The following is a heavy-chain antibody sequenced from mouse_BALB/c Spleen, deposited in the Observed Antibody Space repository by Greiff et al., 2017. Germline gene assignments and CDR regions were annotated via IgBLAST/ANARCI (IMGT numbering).Heavy chain of an antibody. Sequence: EVQLQQSGPELVKPGASVKISCKASGYTFTDYNMHWVKQSHGKSLEWIGYIYPYNGGTGYNQKFKSKATLTVDNSSSTAYMELRSLTSEDSAVYYCAIIWLRRGWYFDVWGAGTTVTVSS. J-gene: IGHJ1*01. CDR2: IYPYNGGT. CDR1: GYTFTDYN. CDR3: AIIWLRRGWYFDV. V-gene: IGHV1S29*02. D-gene: IGHD2-2*01.